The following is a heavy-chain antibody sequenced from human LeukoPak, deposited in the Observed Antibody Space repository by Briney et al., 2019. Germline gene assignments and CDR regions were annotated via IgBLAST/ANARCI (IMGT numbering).Heavy chain of an antibody. J-gene: IGHJ4*02. CDR3: ARESGRGSISMIVVVISVFDY. V-gene: IGHV3-7*01. D-gene: IGHD3-22*01. CDR1: GFTFSSYW. Sequence: PGGSLRLSCAASGFTFSSYWMSWVRQAPGKGLEWVANIKQDGSEKYYVDSVKGRFTISRDNAKNSLYLQMNSLRAEDTAVYYCARESGRGSISMIVVVISVFDYWGQGTLVTVSS. CDR2: IKQDGSEK.